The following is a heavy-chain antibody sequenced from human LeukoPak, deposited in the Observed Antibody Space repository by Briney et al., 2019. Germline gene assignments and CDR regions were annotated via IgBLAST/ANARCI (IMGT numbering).Heavy chain of an antibody. J-gene: IGHJ3*02. Sequence: GGSLRLSCAASGFTFSSYGMHWVRQAPGKGLEWVAFIRYDGSNKYYADSVKGRFTISRDNSKNTLYLQMNSLRAEDTAVYYCAKGPSGSHDAFDIWGQGTMVTVSS. CDR3: AKGPSGSHDAFDI. CDR1: GFTFSSYG. V-gene: IGHV3-30*02. D-gene: IGHD3-10*01. CDR2: IRYDGSNK.